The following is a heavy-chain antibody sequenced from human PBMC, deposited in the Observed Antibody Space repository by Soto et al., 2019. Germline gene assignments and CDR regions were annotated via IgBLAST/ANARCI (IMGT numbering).Heavy chain of an antibody. Sequence: ASVKVSCKASGYTFITYDINWVRQAPGQGLEWMGWMNPYNGNAGYAQKFQGRVTMTRNTSISTAYMELTSLKSNDTAEYFCARRKERSGPHYFDSWGQGTLVTVSS. CDR1: GYTFITYD. D-gene: IGHD1-1*01. CDR3: ARRKERSGPHYFDS. V-gene: IGHV1-8*01. CDR2: MNPYNGNA. J-gene: IGHJ4*02.